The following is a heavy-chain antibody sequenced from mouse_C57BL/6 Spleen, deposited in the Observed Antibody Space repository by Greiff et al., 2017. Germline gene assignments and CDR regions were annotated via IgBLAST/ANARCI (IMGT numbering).Heavy chain of an antibody. Sequence: QVQLQQPGAELVMPGASVKLSCKASGYTFTSYWMHWVKQRPGQGLEWIGEIDPSDSYTNYNQQFKGKSTLTVDKSSSTAYMQLSSLTSEDSAVYYCARFWDDWYFDVWGTGTTVTVSS. V-gene: IGHV1-69*01. CDR1: GYTFTSYW. CDR3: ARFWDDWYFDV. J-gene: IGHJ1*03. CDR2: IDPSDSYT. D-gene: IGHD4-1*01.